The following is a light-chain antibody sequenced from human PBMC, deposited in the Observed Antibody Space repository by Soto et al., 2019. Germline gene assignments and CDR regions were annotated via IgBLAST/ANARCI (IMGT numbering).Light chain of an antibody. J-gene: IGKJ4*01. Sequence: EIVMTQSPATLSVSPGERATLSCRASQSVSSNLAWYQQKPGQAPSLLIYDISARATGIPTRFSGSGSGTEFTLTISSPQSEDFAVYYCQQYNDWPLTFGGGTKVDIK. CDR2: DIS. CDR3: QQYNDWPLT. V-gene: IGKV3D-15*01. CDR1: QSVSSN.